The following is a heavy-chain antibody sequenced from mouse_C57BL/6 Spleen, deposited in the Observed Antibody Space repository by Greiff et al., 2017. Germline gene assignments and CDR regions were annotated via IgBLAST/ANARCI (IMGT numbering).Heavy chain of an antibody. J-gene: IGHJ4*01. CDR2: LNPNYGTT. CDR3: ARGELGQKDYAMDY. CDR1: GYSFTDYN. D-gene: IGHD4-1*01. V-gene: IGHV1-39*01. Sequence: VQLQQSGPELVKPGASVKISCKASGYSFTDYNMNWVKQSNGKSLEWIGVLNPNYGTTSYNQKFKGKATLTVDQSSSTAYMQLNSLTSEDSAVYYCARGELGQKDYAMDYWGQGTSVTVSS.